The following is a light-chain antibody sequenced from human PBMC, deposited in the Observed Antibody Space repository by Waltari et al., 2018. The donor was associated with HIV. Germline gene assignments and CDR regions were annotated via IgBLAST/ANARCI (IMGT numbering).Light chain of an antibody. CDR3: QLWDSSTVI. V-gene: IGLV3-9*01. Sequence: SYEVTQSLSVSVALGQTAKITCGGNYIGTKSVHWYQQKPGQAPVLVIYADRGRPSGVPDRFSGSSSGNTATLTISGVQSGDEADYYCQLWDSSTVIFGGGTKLT. J-gene: IGLJ2*01. CDR2: ADR. CDR1: YIGTKS.